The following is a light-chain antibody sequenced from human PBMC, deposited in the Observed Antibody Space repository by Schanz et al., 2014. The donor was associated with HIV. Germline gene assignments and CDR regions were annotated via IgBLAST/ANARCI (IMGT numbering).Light chain of an antibody. CDR2: DVS. Sequence: QSALAQPASVSGSPGQSITISCSGTSDDVITNDYVSWFQQHPGKAPKLMMYDVSRRPPGVSDRFSGSKSGNTASLTISGLRAEDDGDYYCNSYSHSNTDVFGSGTKLTVL. CDR1: SDDVITNDY. V-gene: IGLV2-14*03. J-gene: IGLJ1*01. CDR3: NSYSHSNTDV.